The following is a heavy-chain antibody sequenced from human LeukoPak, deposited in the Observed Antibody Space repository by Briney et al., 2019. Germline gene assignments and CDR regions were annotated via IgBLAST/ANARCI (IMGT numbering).Heavy chain of an antibody. J-gene: IGHJ3*01. Sequence: GGSLRLSCAASGFTFSRNGMHWVRQAPGKGLEWVAVILPDGSDKYYEDSVTGRFTISRDNSENTLYLQMTSLRADDTAVYYCARNARDSVFDLWGQGAMVTVSS. CDR1: GFTFSRNG. V-gene: IGHV3-33*01. CDR2: ILPDGSDK. CDR3: ARNARDSVFDL.